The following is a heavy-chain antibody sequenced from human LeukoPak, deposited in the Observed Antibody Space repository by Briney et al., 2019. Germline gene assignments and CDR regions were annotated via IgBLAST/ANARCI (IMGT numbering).Heavy chain of an antibody. Sequence: GGSLRLSCAASGFTFSSYSMNWVRQAPGKGLEWVSSISSSSSYIYYADSVKGRFTISRDNAKNSLCLQMNSPRAEDTAVYYCARVLYGANYYYYMDVWGKGTTVTVSS. CDR3: ARVLYGANYYYYMDV. D-gene: IGHD4-17*01. J-gene: IGHJ6*03. CDR2: ISSSSSYI. V-gene: IGHV3-21*01. CDR1: GFTFSSYS.